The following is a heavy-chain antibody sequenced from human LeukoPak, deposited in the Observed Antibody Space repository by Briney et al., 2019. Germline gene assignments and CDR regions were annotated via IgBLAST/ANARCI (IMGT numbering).Heavy chain of an antibody. D-gene: IGHD3-22*01. J-gene: IGHJ3*02. V-gene: IGHV4-61*01. CDR2: IYYSGST. CDR1: GGSVSSGSYY. Sequence: SETLSLTCTVSGGSVSSGSYYWSWIRQPPGKGLEWIGYIYYSGSTNYNPSLKSRVTIPVDTSKNQFSLKLSSVTAADTAVYYCARENTYYYDSSGYYLDHDAFDIWGQGTMVTVSS. CDR3: ARENTYYYDSSGYYLDHDAFDI.